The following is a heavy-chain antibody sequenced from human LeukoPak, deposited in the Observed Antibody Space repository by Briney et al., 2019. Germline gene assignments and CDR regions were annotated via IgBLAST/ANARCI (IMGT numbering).Heavy chain of an antibody. J-gene: IGHJ4*02. V-gene: IGHV1-2*02. D-gene: IGHD3-9*01. CDR3: AFDILTGQSLGD. CDR2: IRPNSGGT. CDR1: GDTFGAYY. Sequence: ASVKVSCKASGDTFGAYYMYWVRQAPGQGLEWMGWIRPNSGGTNYTQKFQGRVTMTRDTSISTAYMELSRLRSDDTAVYYCAFDILTGQSLGDWGQGTLVTVSS.